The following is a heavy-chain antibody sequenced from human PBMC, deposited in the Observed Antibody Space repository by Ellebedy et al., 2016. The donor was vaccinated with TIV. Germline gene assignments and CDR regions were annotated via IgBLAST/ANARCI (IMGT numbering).Heavy chain of an antibody. V-gene: IGHV1-69*13. J-gene: IGHJ6*02. CDR1: GGTFSSYA. D-gene: IGHD2-2*01. CDR3: ARCPPDIVVVPAYYYYGMDV. Sequence: ASVKVSCKASGGTFSSYAVSWVRQAPGQGLEWMGGIIPIFGTANYAQKFQGRVTITADESTSTAYMELSSLRSEDTAVYYCARCPPDIVVVPAYYYYGMDVWGQGTTVTVSS. CDR2: IIPIFGTA.